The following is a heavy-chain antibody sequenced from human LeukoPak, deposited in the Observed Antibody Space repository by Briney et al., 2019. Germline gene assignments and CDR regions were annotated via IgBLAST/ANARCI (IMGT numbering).Heavy chain of an antibody. D-gene: IGHD4-17*01. Sequence: GGSLRLSCAASGFTFSSYAMSWVRQAPGKGLEWVSTISGSGGSTYYADSVKGRFTISRDNSKNTLYLQMNSLRAEDTAVYYCAKDLVRDYGDYVFDYWGQGTLVTVSS. V-gene: IGHV3-23*01. CDR1: GFTFSSYA. CDR3: AKDLVRDYGDYVFDY. J-gene: IGHJ4*02. CDR2: ISGSGGST.